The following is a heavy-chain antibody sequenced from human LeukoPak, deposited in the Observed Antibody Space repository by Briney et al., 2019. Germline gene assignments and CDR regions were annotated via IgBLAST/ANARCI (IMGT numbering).Heavy chain of an antibody. CDR1: GGSFSGYY. CDR2: INHSGST. V-gene: IGHV4-34*01. CDR3: ARATDEVDTTHLGY. D-gene: IGHD5-18*01. Sequence: SETLSLTCAAYGGSFSGYYWSWIRQPPGKGLEWIGEINHSGSTNYNPSLKSRVTISVDTSKNQFSLKLSSVTAADTAVYYCARATDEVDTTHLGYWGQGTLVTVSS. J-gene: IGHJ4*02.